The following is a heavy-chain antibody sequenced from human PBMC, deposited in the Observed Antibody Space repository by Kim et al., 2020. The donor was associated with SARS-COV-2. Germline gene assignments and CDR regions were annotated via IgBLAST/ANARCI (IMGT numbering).Heavy chain of an antibody. V-gene: IGHV4-34*01. CDR3: ARGRSGLLPNY. CDR2: INHSGST. D-gene: IGHD3-22*01. J-gene: IGHJ4*02. Sequence: SETLSLTCAVYGGSFSGYYWSWIRQPPGKGLEWIGEINHSGSTNYNPSLKSRVTISVDTSKNQFSLKLSSVTAADTAVYYCARGRSGLLPNYWGQGTLVTVSS. CDR1: GGSFSGYY.